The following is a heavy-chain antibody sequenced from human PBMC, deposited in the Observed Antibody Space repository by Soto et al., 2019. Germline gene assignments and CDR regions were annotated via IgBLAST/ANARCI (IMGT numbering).Heavy chain of an antibody. CDR3: ARATRYCSSTSCYPYYYYGMDV. CDR2: ISSSSSTI. V-gene: IGHV3-48*02. CDR1: GFTFSSYS. D-gene: IGHD2-2*01. J-gene: IGHJ6*02. Sequence: GGSLRLSCAASGFTFSSYSMNWVRQAPGKGLEWVSYISSSSSTIYYADSVKGRFTISRDNAKNSLYLQMNSLRDEDTAVYYCARATRYCSSTSCYPYYYYGMDVWGQGTTVTVSS.